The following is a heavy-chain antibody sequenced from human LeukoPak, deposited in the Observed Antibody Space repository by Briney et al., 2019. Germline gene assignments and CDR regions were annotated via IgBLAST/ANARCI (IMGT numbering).Heavy chain of an antibody. Sequence: PGGSLRLSCAASGLTFSGYPLHWVRQTPGKGLEWVAVISKDGGEKHYADPVKGRFTISRDNSENMLFPQMNGLRTEDTAVYYCAREGSRGYYPYWGQGIPVTVSS. J-gene: IGHJ4*02. CDR2: ISKDGGEK. V-gene: IGHV3-30-3*01. CDR1: GLTFSGYP. CDR3: AREGSRGYYPY. D-gene: IGHD3-22*01.